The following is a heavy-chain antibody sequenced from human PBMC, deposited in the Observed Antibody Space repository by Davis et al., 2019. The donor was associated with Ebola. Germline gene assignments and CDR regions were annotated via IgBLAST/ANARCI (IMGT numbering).Heavy chain of an antibody. D-gene: IGHD5-18*01. CDR2: IYPGDSDN. V-gene: IGHV5-51*01. CDR3: ARQNTAMPYDAFDI. Sequence: PGGSLRLSCKGSGYSFTSYWIGCVRPMPGKGLEWMGIIYPGDSDNRYSPSFQGQVTISADKSISTAYLQWSSLKASDTAMYYCARQNTAMPYDAFDIWCQGTMVTVSS. CDR1: GYSFTSYW. J-gene: IGHJ3*02.